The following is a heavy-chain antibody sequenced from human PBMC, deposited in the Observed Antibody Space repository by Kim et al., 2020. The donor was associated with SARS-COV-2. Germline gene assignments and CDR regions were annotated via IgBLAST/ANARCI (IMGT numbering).Heavy chain of an antibody. CDR1: GFTFTSFG. J-gene: IGHJ3*01. V-gene: IGHV3-48*01. CDR2: IICSGKTI. CDR3: ARF. Sequence: GGSLRLSCVVSGFTFTSFGLNWVRQAPGKGLEWLSVIICSGKTIYYAESVKGRFTISRDLSTNTLYLQMNSLRAADTAIYYCARFWGQ.